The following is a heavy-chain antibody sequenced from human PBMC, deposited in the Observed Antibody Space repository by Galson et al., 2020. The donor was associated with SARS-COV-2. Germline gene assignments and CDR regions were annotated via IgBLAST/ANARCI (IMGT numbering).Heavy chain of an antibody. J-gene: IGHJ4*02. Sequence: GGSLRLSCKGSGDSFTSYYIGWVRQMPGKGLELMGIIYPGDSDTIYSPSFQGQVTLSADRSVSTVYLQWSSLRPSDTAIYYCARHGAPGSYHYIDSWGQGTLVTVSS. V-gene: IGHV5-51*01. CDR3: ARHGAPGSYHYIDS. CDR1: GDSFTSYY. D-gene: IGHD3-10*01. CDR2: IYPGDSDT.